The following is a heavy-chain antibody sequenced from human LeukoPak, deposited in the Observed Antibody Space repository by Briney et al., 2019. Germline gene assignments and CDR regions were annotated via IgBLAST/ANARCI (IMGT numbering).Heavy chain of an antibody. D-gene: IGHD3-9*01. CDR3: ARVKGDIWTGYWWGFFDY. Sequence: GGSLRLSCAASGFTFSSYAMHWVRQAPGKGLEWVAVISYDGSNKYYADSVNGRFTISRDNSKNTLYLQMNSLRAEDTAVYYCARVKGDIWTGYWWGFFDYWGQGTLVTVSS. J-gene: IGHJ4*02. CDR1: GFTFSSYA. V-gene: IGHV3-30-3*01. CDR2: ISYDGSNK.